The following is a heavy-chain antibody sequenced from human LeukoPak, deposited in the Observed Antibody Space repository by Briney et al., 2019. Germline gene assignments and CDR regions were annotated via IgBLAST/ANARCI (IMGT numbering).Heavy chain of an antibody. V-gene: IGHV4-59*01. J-gene: IGHJ5*02. Sequence: SETLSLTCTLSAGSTSSYYWNWIRPPPGGGLDWMGYMYYSGSTKYRPSLKGRVIISVDTSKNQFSLRLMCVTAADTAVYYCAGSSGWGSLWFDPWGHRTLVTASS. D-gene: IGHD6-19*01. CDR1: AGSTSSYY. CDR3: AGSSGWGSLWFDP. CDR2: MYYSGST.